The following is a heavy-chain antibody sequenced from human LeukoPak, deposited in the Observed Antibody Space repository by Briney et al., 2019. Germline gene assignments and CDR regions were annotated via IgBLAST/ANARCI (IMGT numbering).Heavy chain of an antibody. Sequence: ASVKVSCKASGYTFTSYDINWVRQATGQGLEWMGWMNPNSGNTGYAQKFQGRVTMTRSTSISTAYMELSSLRSEDTAVYYCARRHFYYYGSGSYSDYWGQGTLVTVSS. CDR1: GYTFTSYD. CDR3: ARRHFYYYGSGSYSDY. J-gene: IGHJ4*02. CDR2: MNPNSGNT. D-gene: IGHD3-10*01. V-gene: IGHV1-8*01.